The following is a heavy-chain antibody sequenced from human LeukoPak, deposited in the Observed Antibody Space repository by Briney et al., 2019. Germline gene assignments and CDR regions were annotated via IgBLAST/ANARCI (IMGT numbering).Heavy chain of an antibody. J-gene: IGHJ6*03. CDR3: ARLLYYDFYMDV. V-gene: IGHV4-31*03. D-gene: IGHD2-15*01. Sequence: SETPSLTCTVSGGSISNGGYYWSWIRQLPGTGLECIGSIYHSGHTYYNPSLRSRVTMQLDTSKKQFSLRLSSVTAADTAVYYCARLLYYDFYMDVQGKGATVTVSS. CDR2: IYHSGHT. CDR1: GGSISNGGYY.